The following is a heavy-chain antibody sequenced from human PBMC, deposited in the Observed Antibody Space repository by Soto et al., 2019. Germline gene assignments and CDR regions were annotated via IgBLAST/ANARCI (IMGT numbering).Heavy chain of an antibody. CDR3: ARDRNYDILTGGLSWFYP. V-gene: IGHV1-18*04. Sequence: QVQLVQSGAEVKKPGASVKVSCKASGYTFTSYGISWVRQAPGQGLEWMGWISAYNGNTNYAQKLQGRVTMTTDTSTSTAYMELRSLRSDDTAVYYCARDRNYDILTGGLSWFYPWGQGTLVTVSS. CDR1: GYTFTSYG. CDR2: ISAYNGNT. D-gene: IGHD3-9*01. J-gene: IGHJ5*02.